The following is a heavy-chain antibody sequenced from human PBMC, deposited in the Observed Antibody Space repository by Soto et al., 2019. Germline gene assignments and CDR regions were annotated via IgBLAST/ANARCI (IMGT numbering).Heavy chain of an antibody. CDR2: IYSGGST. V-gene: IGHV3-53*01. D-gene: IGHD2-2*01. J-gene: IGHJ4*02. Sequence: PGGSLRLSCAASGFTVSSNYMTWVRQAPGKGLERVSVIYSGGSTYYADSVKGRFTISRDNSKNTLYLQMNSLRAEDTALYYCARDSRNRNFFDYWGQGTLVTVSS. CDR1: GFTVSSNY. CDR3: ARDSRNRNFFDY.